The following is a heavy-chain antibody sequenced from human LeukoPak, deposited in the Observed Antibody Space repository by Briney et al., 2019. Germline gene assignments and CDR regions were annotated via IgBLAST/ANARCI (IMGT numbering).Heavy chain of an antibody. Sequence: TGGSLRLSCAASGFTFSSYEMNWVRQAPGKGLEWVSNISGRGSTIYYADSVKGRFTISRDNAKNSLFLQMNSLRDEDTALYYCARGRRAYYYDSSDYGYFGYWGQGTLVTVSS. CDR2: ISGRGSTI. J-gene: IGHJ4*02. CDR1: GFTFSSYE. CDR3: ARGRRAYYYDSSDYGYFGY. V-gene: IGHV3-48*03. D-gene: IGHD3-22*01.